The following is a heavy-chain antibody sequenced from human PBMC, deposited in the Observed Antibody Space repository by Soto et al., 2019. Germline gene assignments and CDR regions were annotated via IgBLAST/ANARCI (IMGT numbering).Heavy chain of an antibody. CDR2: INHSGST. Sequence: QVQLQQWGAGLLKPSETLSLTCAVHGEFFGGYYWSWVRQPPGKGLGWIGNINHSGSTKYNPALKTRSTTPAIKATGHFPLKVASVTVADTAVYYCARGNPGYYYYYIDVWGEGATVTVSS. J-gene: IGHJ6*03. V-gene: IGHV4-34*01. CDR3: ARGNPGYYYYYIDV. CDR1: GEFFGGYY.